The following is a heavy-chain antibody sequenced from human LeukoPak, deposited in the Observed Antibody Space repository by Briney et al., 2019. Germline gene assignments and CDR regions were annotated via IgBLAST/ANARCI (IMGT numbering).Heavy chain of an antibody. CDR2: INPNSGGT. Sequence: GASVKVSCKASGYTFTGYYMHWVRQAPGQGLEWMGWINPNSGGTNYAQKFQGWVTTTRDTSISTAYMELSRLRSDDTAVYYCARSHYDILTGARPYYYYGMDVWGQGTTVTVSS. CDR3: ARSHYDILTGARPYYYYGMDV. D-gene: IGHD3-9*01. CDR1: GYTFTGYY. J-gene: IGHJ6*02. V-gene: IGHV1-2*04.